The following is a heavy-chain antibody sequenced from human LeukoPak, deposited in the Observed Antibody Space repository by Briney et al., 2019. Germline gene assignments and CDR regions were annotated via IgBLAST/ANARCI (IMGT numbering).Heavy chain of an antibody. CDR2: IIPILGIA. CDR3: ARKEGYYDVRYGMDV. CDR1: GGTFSSYA. D-gene: IGHD3-22*01. Sequence: SVTVSCQASGGTFSSYAISWVRQAPGQGGEWMGRIIPILGIANYAKKFQGRVTITADKSTSTAYMELSSLRSEDTAVYYCARKEGYYDVRYGMDVWGQGTTVTVSS. V-gene: IGHV1-69*04. J-gene: IGHJ6*02.